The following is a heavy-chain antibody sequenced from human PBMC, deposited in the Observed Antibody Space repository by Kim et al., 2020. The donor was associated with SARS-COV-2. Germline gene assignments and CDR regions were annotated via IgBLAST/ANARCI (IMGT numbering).Heavy chain of an antibody. D-gene: IGHD3-10*01. CDR3: ARKDGFFGDVFRS. V-gene: IGHV4-39*01. Sequence: SETLYLTCNVSGCSITTYRDYWGWIRQPPGKGLEWIGYVFYRGSPYYNPSLKSRVTISVDASKNQFSLNLTFVTATDTAVYYCARKDGFFGDVFRSWGQG. CDR1: GCSITTYRDY. J-gene: IGHJ5*02. CDR2: VFYRGSP.